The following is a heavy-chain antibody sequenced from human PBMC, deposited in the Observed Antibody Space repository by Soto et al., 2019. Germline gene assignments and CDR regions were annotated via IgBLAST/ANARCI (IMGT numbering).Heavy chain of an antibody. V-gene: IGHV4-59*08. Sequence: SETLSLTCSVSDDSTNKLYWSWIRQAPGKGLEWIGYIHSTGSTKYSPSLKSRLSLSIDTPKTHLTLTLTSVTAADTAVYFCARHQPNKWNDLLDAFAIWGQGTMVTVSS. CDR2: IHSTGST. J-gene: IGHJ3*02. CDR3: ARHQPNKWNDLLDAFAI. CDR1: DDSTNKLY. D-gene: IGHD1-20*01.